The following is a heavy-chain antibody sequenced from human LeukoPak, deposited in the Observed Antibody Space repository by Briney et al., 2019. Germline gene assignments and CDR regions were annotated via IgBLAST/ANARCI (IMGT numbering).Heavy chain of an antibody. CDR1: GYTFTGYY. Sequence: ASVKVSCKASGYTFTGYYMHWVRQAPGQGLEWMGWINPNSGGTNYAQKFQGRVTMTRDTSISTAYMELSTLRSDDTAVYYCAREQLSTTSWFDPWGQGTLVTVSS. J-gene: IGHJ5*02. CDR3: AREQLSTTSWFDP. V-gene: IGHV1-2*02. CDR2: INPNSGGT. D-gene: IGHD5-12*01.